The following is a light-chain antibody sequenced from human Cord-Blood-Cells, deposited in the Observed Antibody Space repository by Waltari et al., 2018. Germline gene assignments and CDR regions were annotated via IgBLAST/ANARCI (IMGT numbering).Light chain of an antibody. V-gene: IGLV2-11*01. CDR1: SSDGGGYNY. J-gene: IGLJ3*02. CDR2: DVS. Sequence: QSALTQPRSVSGSPGQSVTLSCPGTSSDGGGYNYVSWYQQHPGKAPKLMIYDVSKRPSGVPDRFSGSKSGNTASLTISGLQAEDEADYYCCSYAGSYTLVFGGGTKLTVL. CDR3: CSYAGSYTLV.